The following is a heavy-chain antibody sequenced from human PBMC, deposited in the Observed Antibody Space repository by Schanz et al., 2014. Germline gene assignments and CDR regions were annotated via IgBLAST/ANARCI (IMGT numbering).Heavy chain of an antibody. CDR2: IYYNGST. CDR1: GGSISGYY. D-gene: IGHD6-6*01. CDR3: ARLGGHTISSVNY. Sequence: QVQLQESGPGLVKPSETLSLTCTVSGGSISGYYWSWIRQPPGKGLEWIGDIYYNGSTNYNPSLKGGATISVAPSKNHFSLKLTSAPAADTAVYYCARLGGHTISSVNYWGQGTLVTVSS. J-gene: IGHJ4*02. V-gene: IGHV4-59*08.